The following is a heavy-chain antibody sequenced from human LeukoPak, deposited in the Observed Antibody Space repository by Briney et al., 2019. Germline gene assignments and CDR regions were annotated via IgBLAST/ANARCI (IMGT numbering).Heavy chain of an antibody. CDR3: AKDKGYSSGWYDYYGMDV. CDR1: GFTFSSNA. CDR2: TSSRGGST. Sequence: SGGYLRLSCAASGFTFSSNAMGWDRPAPGEGREWVAATSSRGGSTYYADSGRGRITISRANSKNTLYLQMNRLRAEDTAVYYCAKDKGYSSGWYDYYGMDVWGEGTTVTVSS. V-gene: IGHV3-23*01. D-gene: IGHD6-19*01. J-gene: IGHJ6*02.